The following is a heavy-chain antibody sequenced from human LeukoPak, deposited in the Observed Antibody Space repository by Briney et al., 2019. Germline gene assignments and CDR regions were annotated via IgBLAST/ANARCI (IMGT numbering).Heavy chain of an antibody. CDR3: ATGRSSYNFWPASLDY. CDR1: GGSFSGYY. V-gene: IGHV4-34*01. CDR2: INHSGST. Sequence: SETLSLTCAVYGGSFSGYYWSWIRQPPGKGLEWIGEINHSGSTNYNPSLKSRVTISVDTSKNQFSLKLSSVTAADTAVYYCATGRSSYNFWPASLDYWGQGTLVTVSS. D-gene: IGHD5-24*01. J-gene: IGHJ4*02.